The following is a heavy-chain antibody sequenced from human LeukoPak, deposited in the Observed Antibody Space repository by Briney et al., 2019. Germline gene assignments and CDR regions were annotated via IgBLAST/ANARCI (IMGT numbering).Heavy chain of an antibody. J-gene: IGHJ4*02. V-gene: IGHV3-9*01. CDR3: EKAAQYYDDRSGYYSGLFDY. D-gene: IGHD3-22*01. CDR2: ISWNSGSI. Sequence: GGSLRLSCAASGFTFDDYAMHWVRQAPGKGLEWVSGISWNSGSIGYADSVKGRFTISRDNAKNSLYLQMNSLRAEDTALYFCEKAAQYYDDRSGYYSGLFDYWGQGTLVTVSS. CDR1: GFTFDDYA.